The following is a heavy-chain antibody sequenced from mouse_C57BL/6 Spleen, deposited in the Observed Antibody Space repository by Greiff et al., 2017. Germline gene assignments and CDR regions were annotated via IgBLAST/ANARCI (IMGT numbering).Heavy chain of an antibody. D-gene: IGHD2-2*01. CDR1: GYAFSSSW. CDR2: IYPGDGDT. Sequence: QVQLQQSGPELVKPGASVKISCKASGYAFSSSWMNWVKQRPGKGLEWIGRIYPGDGDTNYNGKFKGKATLTADKSSSTAYLQLSSLTSEDSAVYFCARSGMVTTGYWGQGTTLTVSS. J-gene: IGHJ2*01. V-gene: IGHV1-82*01. CDR3: ARSGMVTTGY.